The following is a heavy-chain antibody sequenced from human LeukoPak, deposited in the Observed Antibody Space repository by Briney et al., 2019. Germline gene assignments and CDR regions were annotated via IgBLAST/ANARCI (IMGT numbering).Heavy chain of an antibody. CDR1: GGSISSGTYY. J-gene: IGHJ6*03. Sequence: PSQTLSLTCTVSGGSISSGTYYWSWIRQPAGKGLEWIGRIYTTGSTNYNPSLKSRVTISVDTSKNRFSLKLGSVTAADTAVYFCASSSSGSYYYMDVWGKGTTVTVSS. D-gene: IGHD3-10*01. V-gene: IGHV4-61*02. CDR3: ASSSSGSYYYMDV. CDR2: IYTTGST.